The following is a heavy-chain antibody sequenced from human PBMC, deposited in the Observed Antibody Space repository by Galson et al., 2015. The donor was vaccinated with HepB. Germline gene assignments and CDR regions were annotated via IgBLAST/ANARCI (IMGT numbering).Heavy chain of an antibody. CDR3: ARDFIPSPYSSSPSYYFDY. CDR2: INAGNGNT. CDR1: GYTFTSYA. D-gene: IGHD6-13*01. V-gene: IGHV1-3*01. J-gene: IGHJ4*02. Sequence: SVKVSCKASGYTFTSYAMHWVRQAPGQRLEWMGWINAGNGNTKYSQKFQGRVTITRDTSASTAYMELSSLRSEDTAVYYCARDFIPSPYSSSPSYYFDYWGQGTLVTVSS.